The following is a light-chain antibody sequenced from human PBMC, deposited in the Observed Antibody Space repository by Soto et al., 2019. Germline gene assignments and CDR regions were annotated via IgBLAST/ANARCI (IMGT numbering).Light chain of an antibody. CDR3: QQRSDWPST. CDR1: QSVSSY. Sequence: EIVLTQSPATLSLSPGNRATLSCRASQSVSSYLAWYQQTPGQAPRLLIYDASTRATGIPARFSGSGSGTDFTLTITGLEPEEFAVDYCQQRSDWPSTFGGGTKVEIK. CDR2: DAS. J-gene: IGKJ4*01. V-gene: IGKV3-11*01.